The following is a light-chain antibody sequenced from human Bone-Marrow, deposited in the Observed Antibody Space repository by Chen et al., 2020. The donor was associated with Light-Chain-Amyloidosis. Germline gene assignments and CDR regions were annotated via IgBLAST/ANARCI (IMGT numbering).Light chain of an antibody. Sequence: SYELTQPPSVSASPGQTARITCSGDDLPTKYAYWYQQKPGQATVLVIHRDTERPSGISERFSGSSSGTTATLTISGVQAEDEADYHCQSADSSGTYEVIFGGGTKLTVL. V-gene: IGLV3-25*03. J-gene: IGLJ2*01. CDR3: QSADSSGTYEVI. CDR1: DLPTKY. CDR2: RDT.